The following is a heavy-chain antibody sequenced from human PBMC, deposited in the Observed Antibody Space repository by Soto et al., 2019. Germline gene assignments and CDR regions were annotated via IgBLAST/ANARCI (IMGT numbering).Heavy chain of an antibody. CDR1: GFTFSSYG. CDR2: ISYDGSNK. CDR3: AKDGRCSGGSCYAFDY. D-gene: IGHD2-15*01. J-gene: IGHJ4*02. V-gene: IGHV3-30*18. Sequence: PGGSLRLSCAASGFTFSSYGMHWVRQAPGKGLEWVAVISYDGSNKYYADSVKGRFTISRDNSKNTLYLQMNSLRAEDTAVYYCAKDGRCSGGSCYAFDYWGQRTLLTVSS.